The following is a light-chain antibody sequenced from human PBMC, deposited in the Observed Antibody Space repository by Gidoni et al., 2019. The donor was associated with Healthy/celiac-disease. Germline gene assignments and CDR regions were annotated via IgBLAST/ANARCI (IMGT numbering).Light chain of an antibody. CDR1: QDISNY. CDR3: QQYDNLPFT. J-gene: IGKJ3*01. V-gene: IGKV1-33*01. CDR2: DAS. Sequence: DSQMTQSPSSLSASVGDRVTITCQASQDISNYLNWYQQKPGKAPKLLIYDASNLETGVPSRFSGRGSGTDFTFTISSLQPEDIATYYCQQYDNLPFTFGPGTKVDIK.